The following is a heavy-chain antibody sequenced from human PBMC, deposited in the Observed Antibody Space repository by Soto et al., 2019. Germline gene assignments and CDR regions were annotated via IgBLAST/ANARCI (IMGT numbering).Heavy chain of an antibody. Sequence: QVQLVQSGADVKKPGSTVKVSCKTSGGSFGSSAISWVRQAPAQGLEWMGEIIPVFDKANYAQNFQDRLTITADESTGTVLMQLSSLGSDDTAVYFCARLRSDWGDAFGLWGQGTFVTVSS. D-gene: IGHD3-16*01. V-gene: IGHV1-69*01. CDR1: GGSFGSSA. CDR2: IIPVFDKA. CDR3: ARLRSDWGDAFGL. J-gene: IGHJ3*01.